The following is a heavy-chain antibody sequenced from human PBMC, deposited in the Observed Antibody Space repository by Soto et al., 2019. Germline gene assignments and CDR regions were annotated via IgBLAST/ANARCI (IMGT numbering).Heavy chain of an antibody. Sequence: QVQLVESGGGVVQPGRSLRLSCAASGFTFSSYGMHWVRQAPGKGLEWVAVIWYDGSNKYYADSVKGRFTISRDNSKNTVYLQRNSLRAENTAVYYCARVLVGATNVNAYGGKGPLVTVSP. CDR2: IWYDGSNK. J-gene: IGHJ4*02. CDR3: ARVLVGATNVNAY. V-gene: IGHV3-33*01. D-gene: IGHD1-26*01. CDR1: GFTFSSYG.